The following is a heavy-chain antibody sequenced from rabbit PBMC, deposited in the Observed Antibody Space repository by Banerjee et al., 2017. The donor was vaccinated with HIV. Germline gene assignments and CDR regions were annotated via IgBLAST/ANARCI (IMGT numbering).Heavy chain of an antibody. V-gene: IGHV1S40*01. CDR3: ARRVIGGYFNL. D-gene: IGHD1-1*01. CDR2: IWTGSSGDT. J-gene: IGHJ4*01. Sequence: QSLEESGGGLVQPEGSLTLTCKASGFDFSSKAMCWVRQAPGKGLEWSACIWTGSSGDTYYASWAKGRFTISKTSSTTVTLQMTSLTAADTATYFCARRVIGGYFNLWGPGTLVTVS. CDR1: GFDFSSKA.